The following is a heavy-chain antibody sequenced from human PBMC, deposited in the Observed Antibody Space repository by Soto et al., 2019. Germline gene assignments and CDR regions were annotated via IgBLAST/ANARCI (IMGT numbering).Heavy chain of an antibody. V-gene: IGHV3-48*02. J-gene: IGHJ4*02. CDR3: ARVFPFDGYYDFWSGYYY. D-gene: IGHD3-3*01. CDR1: GFTFSSYS. CDR2: ISSSSSTI. Sequence: GGSLRLSCAASGFTFSSYSMNWVRQAPGKGLEWVSYISSSSSTIYYADSVKGRFTISRDNAKNSLYLQMNSLRDEDTAVYYCARVFPFDGYYDFWSGYYYWGQGTLVTVSS.